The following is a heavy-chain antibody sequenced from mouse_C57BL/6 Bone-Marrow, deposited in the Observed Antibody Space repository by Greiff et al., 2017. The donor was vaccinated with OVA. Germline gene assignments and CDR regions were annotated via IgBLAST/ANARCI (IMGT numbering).Heavy chain of an antibody. CDR3: ARPEFGDGYHWYFDV. Sequence: GIDFSRYWMSWVRRAPGKGLEWIGEINPDSSTINYAPSLKDKFIISRDNAKNTPYLQMSKVRSEDTALYYCARPEFGDGYHWYFDVWGTGTTVTVSS. CDR2: INPDSSTI. J-gene: IGHJ1*03. V-gene: IGHV4-1*01. D-gene: IGHD2-3*01. CDR1: GIDFSRYW.